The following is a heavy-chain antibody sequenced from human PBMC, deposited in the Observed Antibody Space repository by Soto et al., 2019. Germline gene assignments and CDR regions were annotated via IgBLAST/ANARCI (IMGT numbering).Heavy chain of an antibody. J-gene: IGHJ6*02. CDR3: ERKNIVGAKHYYYYYGLDV. Sequence: PGESLKISCKGSGYSFTSYWISWVRQMPGKGLEWMGRIDPSDSYTNYSPSFQGHVTISADKSISTAYLQWSSLKASDTAMYYCERKNIVGAKHYYYYYGLDVWGQGTTVTVSS. D-gene: IGHD1-26*01. CDR2: IDPSDSYT. CDR1: GYSFTSYW. V-gene: IGHV5-10-1*01.